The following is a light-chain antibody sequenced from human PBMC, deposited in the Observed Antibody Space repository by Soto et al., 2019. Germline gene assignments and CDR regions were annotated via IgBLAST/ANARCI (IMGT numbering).Light chain of an antibody. Sequence: DIVMTQSPDSLAVSLGERATIHCRSSQSVFFSPTNRNNLAWYQQKPGQPPRLLIYWASTRQSGVPDRFSGSGSATDFTLTISSLQAEDVAVYYCQQYYSSPPWTFGQGTKVEIK. V-gene: IGKV4-1*01. CDR3: QQYYSSPPWT. J-gene: IGKJ1*01. CDR1: QSVFFSPTNRNN. CDR2: WAS.